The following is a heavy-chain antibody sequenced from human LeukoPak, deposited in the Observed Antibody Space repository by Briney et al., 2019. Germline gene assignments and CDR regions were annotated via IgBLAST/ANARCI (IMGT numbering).Heavy chain of an antibody. CDR3: ARGLGGYCSSTSCAP. V-gene: IGHV4-34*01. D-gene: IGHD2-2*03. J-gene: IGHJ5*02. CDR2: IYDGGST. CDR1: GFTFSSYW. Sequence: GSLRLSCAASGFTFSSYWMNWARQPPGKGLEWIGSIYDGGSTYYNPSLKSRVTISVDTSKNQFSLKLSSVTAADTAVYYCARGLGGYCSSTSCAPWGQGTLVTVSS.